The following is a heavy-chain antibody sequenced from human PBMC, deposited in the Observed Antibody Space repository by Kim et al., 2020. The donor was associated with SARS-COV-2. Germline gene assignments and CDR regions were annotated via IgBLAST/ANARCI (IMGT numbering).Heavy chain of an antibody. Sequence: SETLSLTCAVYGESFSGYYWSWIRQPPGKGLEWIGEINHSGSTNYNPSLKTRVTISLDTSKNQFFLKLSSVTAADTAVYYCARTSNLRYFDWSSNGDGMDVWGPGTTVTVSS. CDR3: ARTSNLRYFDWSSNGDGMDV. CDR2: INHSGST. J-gene: IGHJ6*02. V-gene: IGHV4-34*01. CDR1: GESFSGYY. D-gene: IGHD3-9*01.